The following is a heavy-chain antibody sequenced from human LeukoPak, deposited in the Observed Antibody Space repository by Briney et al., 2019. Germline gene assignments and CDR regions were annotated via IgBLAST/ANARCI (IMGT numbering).Heavy chain of an antibody. CDR3: AKYGRAWHPYYFDY. V-gene: IGHV3-23*01. J-gene: IGHJ4*02. CDR2: ISGSGGST. Sequence: PGGSLRLSCAASGLTFSNYAMSWVRQAPGEGLEWVSGISGSGGSTYYADSVKGRFTISRDNSKNTLYLQMNSLRAEDTAVYYCAKYGRAWHPYYFDYWGQGTLVTVSS. CDR1: GLTFSNYA. D-gene: IGHD2-15*01.